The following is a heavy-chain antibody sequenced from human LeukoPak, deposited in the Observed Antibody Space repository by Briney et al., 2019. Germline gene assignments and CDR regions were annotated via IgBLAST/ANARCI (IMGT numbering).Heavy chain of an antibody. D-gene: IGHD3-16*01. CDR2: ISGNGDST. V-gene: IGHV3-23*01. Sequence: GGSLRLSCAASGSTFSSYAMNWVRQAPGKGLEWVSGISGNGDSTYYADSVKGRFTISRDNSKNTLYLQMSNLRAEDTAVYFCARGGGLDVWGQGATVTVSS. CDR3: ARGGGLDV. J-gene: IGHJ6*02. CDR1: GSTFSSYA.